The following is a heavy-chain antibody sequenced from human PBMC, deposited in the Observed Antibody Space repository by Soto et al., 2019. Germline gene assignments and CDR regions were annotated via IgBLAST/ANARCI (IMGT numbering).Heavy chain of an antibody. V-gene: IGHV1-24*01. D-gene: IGHD1-26*01. CDR1: GYTLTELS. CDR2: FDPEDGET. J-gene: IGHJ6*02. CDR3: ATEGAPLGGMDV. Sequence: ASVKVSCKVSGYTLTELSMHWVRQAPGKGLEWMGGFDPEDGETIYAQKFQGRVTMTGDTSTDTAYMELGSLRSEDTAVYYCATEGAPLGGMDVWGQGTTVTVSS.